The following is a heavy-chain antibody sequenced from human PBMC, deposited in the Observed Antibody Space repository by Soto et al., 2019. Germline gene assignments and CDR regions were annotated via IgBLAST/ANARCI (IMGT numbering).Heavy chain of an antibody. CDR3: AKDPVPQLLPSWWFDP. Sequence: GGSLRLSSAASGFAFGSYAMTWVRQTPGEGLEWVSVISGAGGNTYYADSVKGRFTVSRDNSKKMLYLEMNSLRVEDTAIYYCAKDPVPQLLPSWWFDPWGQGTRVTAPQ. CDR1: GFAFGSYA. CDR2: ISGAGGNT. D-gene: IGHD2-2*01. J-gene: IGHJ5*02. V-gene: IGHV3-23*01.